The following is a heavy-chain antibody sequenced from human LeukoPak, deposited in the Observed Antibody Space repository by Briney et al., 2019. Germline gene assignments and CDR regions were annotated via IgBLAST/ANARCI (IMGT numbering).Heavy chain of an antibody. D-gene: IGHD3-3*01. CDR3: ARGGRLYDFLTY. Sequence: SETLSLTCTVSGGSISSYYWSWIRQPPGKGLEWIGYIYYSGSTNYNPSLKSRVTISVDTSKNQFSLKLSSVTAADTAVYYCARGGRLYDFLTYWGQGTLVTVSS. V-gene: IGHV4-59*12. CDR2: IYYSGST. CDR1: GGSISSYY. J-gene: IGHJ4*02.